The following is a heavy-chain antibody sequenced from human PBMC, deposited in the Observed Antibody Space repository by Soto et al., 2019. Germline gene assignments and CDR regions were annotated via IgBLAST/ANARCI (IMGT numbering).Heavy chain of an antibody. D-gene: IGHD1-26*01. CDR2: IVVGSGNT. Sequence: GASVKVSCKASGFTFTSSAVQWVRQARGQRLEWIGWIVVGSGNTNYAQKFQERVTITRDMSTSTAYMELSSLRSEDTAVYYCAADHSASSEIFAHCVHGTLVTVSS. J-gene: IGHJ5*02. CDR1: GFTFTSSA. V-gene: IGHV1-58*01. CDR3: AADHSASSEIFAH.